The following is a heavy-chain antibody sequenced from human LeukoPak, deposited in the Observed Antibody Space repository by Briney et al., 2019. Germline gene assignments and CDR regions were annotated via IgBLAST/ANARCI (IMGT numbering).Heavy chain of an antibody. Sequence: PSQTLSLTCAVSGGSISSGGYSWSWIRQPPGKGLEWIGYIYHSGSTYYNPSLKSRVTISVDRSKNQFSLKLSSVTAADTAVYYCASFTWDVFFDYWGQGTLVTVSS. D-gene: IGHD1-26*01. CDR1: GGSISSGGYS. CDR3: ASFTWDVFFDY. CDR2: IYHSGST. V-gene: IGHV4-30-2*01. J-gene: IGHJ4*02.